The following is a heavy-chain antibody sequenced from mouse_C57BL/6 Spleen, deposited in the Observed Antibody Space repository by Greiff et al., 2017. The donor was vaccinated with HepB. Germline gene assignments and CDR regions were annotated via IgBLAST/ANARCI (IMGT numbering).Heavy chain of an antibody. V-gene: IGHV1-52*01. CDR2: IDPSDSET. CDR3: ARFGGAPGFAY. J-gene: IGHJ3*01. Sequence: QVQLKQPGAELVRPGSSVKLSCKASGYTFTSYWMHWVKQRPIQGLEWIGNIDPSDSETHYNQKFKDKATLTVDKSSSTAYMQLSSLTSEDSAVYYCARFGGAPGFAYWGQGTLVTVSA. CDR1: GYTFTSYW.